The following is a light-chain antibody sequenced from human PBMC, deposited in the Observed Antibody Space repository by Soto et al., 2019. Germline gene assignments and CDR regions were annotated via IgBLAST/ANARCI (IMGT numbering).Light chain of an antibody. Sequence: EIVLTQSPATLSLSPGERATLSCRTSQTIRGLLNWYQQRPDQAPRLLIYDTSNRATDIPARFSGSGSGTDFILTISSLDPDDFGVYFCQQRHNWPITFGQGTRLDIK. CDR1: QTIRGL. CDR3: QQRHNWPIT. J-gene: IGKJ5*01. V-gene: IGKV3-11*01. CDR2: DTS.